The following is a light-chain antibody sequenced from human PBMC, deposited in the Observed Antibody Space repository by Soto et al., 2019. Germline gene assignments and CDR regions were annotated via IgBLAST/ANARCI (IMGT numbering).Light chain of an antibody. CDR1: QTIDTR. CDR3: QHCHIYAGT. CDR2: NAS. Sequence: DIQMTQSPSILSASVGDRVTITCRASQTIDTRLAWYQQRPGQAPKLLIYNASTLASGVPSRFSGSGSGTEFTLTISSLQPDDFSTYTCQHCHIYAGTFGQGTKVEIK. V-gene: IGKV1-5*03. J-gene: IGKJ1*01.